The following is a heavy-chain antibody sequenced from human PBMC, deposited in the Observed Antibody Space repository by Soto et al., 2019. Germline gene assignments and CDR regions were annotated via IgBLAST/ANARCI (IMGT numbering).Heavy chain of an antibody. J-gene: IGHJ4*02. V-gene: IGHV1-69*02. Sequence: QVQLVQSGAEVKKPGSSVKVSCKASGGVFSSHTISWVRQAPGQGLEWMGRIIPIISIVNYAQKFQDRATITADKPTTTAYMELNNLRREDTAVYFCASLMGNSTGWVDYWGQGTLVTVSS. CDR3: ASLMGNSTGWVDY. CDR2: IIPIISIV. CDR1: GGVFSSHT. D-gene: IGHD2-8*02.